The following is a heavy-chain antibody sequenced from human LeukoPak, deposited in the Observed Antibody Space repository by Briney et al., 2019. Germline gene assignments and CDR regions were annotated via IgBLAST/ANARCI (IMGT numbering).Heavy chain of an antibody. Sequence: GGSLRLSCVASGFTFSNSMNWVRQAPGKGLEWVSYISKNSDDIYNADSVRGRFTISRDNAKNSLYLQMNSLRAEDTALYYCANSRGSYQPPLWWGQGTLVTVSS. CDR2: ISKNSDDI. D-gene: IGHD1-26*01. CDR3: ANSRGSYQPPLW. J-gene: IGHJ4*02. V-gene: IGHV3-21*04. CDR1: GFTFSNS.